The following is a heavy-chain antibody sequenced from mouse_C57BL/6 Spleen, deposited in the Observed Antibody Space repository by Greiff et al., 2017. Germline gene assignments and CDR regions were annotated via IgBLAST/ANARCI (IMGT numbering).Heavy chain of an antibody. CDR3: AREDYYGSRGDWYFDV. J-gene: IGHJ1*03. CDR2: IYPGSGNT. Sequence: QVQLQQSGAELVRPGASVKLSCKASGYTFTDYYINWVKQRPGQGLEWIARIYPGSGNTYYNEKFKGKATLTAEKSSSTAYMQLSSLTSEDSAVYFCAREDYYGSRGDWYFDVWGTGTTVTVSS. CDR1: GYTFTDYY. V-gene: IGHV1-76*01. D-gene: IGHD1-1*01.